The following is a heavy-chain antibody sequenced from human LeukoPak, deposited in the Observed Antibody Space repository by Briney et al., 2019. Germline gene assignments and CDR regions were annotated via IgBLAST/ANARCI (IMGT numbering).Heavy chain of an antibody. CDR3: ARDKAVANWFDP. Sequence: AASVKVSCKASGYTFTRYGISWVRHAPGQGLEWMGWISAYNGNTNYAQKLQGRVTMTTDTSTSTAYMELRSLRSDDTAVYYCARDKAVANWFDPWGQGTLVTVSS. V-gene: IGHV1-18*01. J-gene: IGHJ5*02. CDR2: ISAYNGNT. CDR1: GYTFTRYG. D-gene: IGHD2-15*01.